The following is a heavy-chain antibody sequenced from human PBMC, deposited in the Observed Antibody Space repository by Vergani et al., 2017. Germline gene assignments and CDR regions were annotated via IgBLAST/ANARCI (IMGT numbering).Heavy chain of an antibody. CDR1: GYTFTGYY. J-gene: IGHJ3*02. D-gene: IGHD3-9*01. Sequence: QVQLVQSGAEVMKPGASVKVSCKASGYTFTGYYMHWVRQAPGQGLEWMGWINPNSGGTNYAQKFQGWVTMTRDTSISTAYMELSRLRSDDTAVYYCARGVGYDILTGYPDAFDIWGQGTMVTVSS. V-gene: IGHV1-2*04. CDR3: ARGVGYDILTGYPDAFDI. CDR2: INPNSGGT.